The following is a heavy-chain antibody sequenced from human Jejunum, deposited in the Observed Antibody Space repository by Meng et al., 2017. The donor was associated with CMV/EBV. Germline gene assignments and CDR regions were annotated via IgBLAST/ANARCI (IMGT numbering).Heavy chain of an antibody. CDR2: HSSGSA. Sequence: LSCSVSGGSLTGYQWAWVRQAPGKGLEWIGHSSGSATYNPSLKSRVTISVDASKKQFSLNLNFVTAADTALYFCARDNMGSLDFWGQGARVTVSS. CDR3: ARDNMGSLDF. D-gene: IGHD1-26*01. CDR1: GGSLTGYQ. V-gene: IGHV4-59*01. J-gene: IGHJ4*02.